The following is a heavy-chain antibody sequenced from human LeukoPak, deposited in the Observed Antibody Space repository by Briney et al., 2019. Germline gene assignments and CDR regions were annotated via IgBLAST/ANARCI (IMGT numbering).Heavy chain of an antibody. CDR2: INPSGGST. CDR1: GYTVTSYY. CDR3: ARDLGEETYGPPVY. V-gene: IGHV1-46*01. Sequence: ASVTVSCTASGYTVTSYYIHWVRQAPGQGREWMGIINPSGGSTSYAQKFQGRVTMTRDTSTSTVYMELSSLRSEDTAVYYCARDLGEETYGPPVYWGQGTLVTVSS. J-gene: IGHJ4*02. D-gene: IGHD3-10*01.